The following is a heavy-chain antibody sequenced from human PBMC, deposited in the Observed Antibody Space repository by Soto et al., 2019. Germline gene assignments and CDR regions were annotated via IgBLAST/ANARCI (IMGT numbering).Heavy chain of an antibody. J-gene: IGHJ5*02. V-gene: IGHV1-3*01. CDR2: INAGNGNT. D-gene: IGHD2-15*01. CDR1: GYTFTSYA. CDR3: ARGFIVVVVAATVSDWFDP. Sequence: ASVKVTCKASGYTFTSYAMHWVRQAPGQRLEWMGWINAGNGNTKYSQKFQGRVTITRDTSASTAYMELRSLRSEDTAVYYCARGFIVVVVAATVSDWFDPWGQGTLVTVSS.